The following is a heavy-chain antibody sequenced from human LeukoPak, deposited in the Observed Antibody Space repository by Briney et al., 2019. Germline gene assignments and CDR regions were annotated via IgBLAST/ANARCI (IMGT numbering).Heavy chain of an antibody. D-gene: IGHD2-8*01. CDR2: IRSKAYGGTT. CDR1: GFTFGDYA. J-gene: IGHJ4*02. Sequence: GGSLRLSCTASGFTFGDYAMSWVRQAPGKGLEWVGFIRSKAYGGTTEYAASVKGRFTISRDDSNSIAYLQMNSLKTEDTAVYYCTRGVYFDYWGQGTLVTVSS. V-gene: IGHV3-49*04. CDR3: TRGVYFDY.